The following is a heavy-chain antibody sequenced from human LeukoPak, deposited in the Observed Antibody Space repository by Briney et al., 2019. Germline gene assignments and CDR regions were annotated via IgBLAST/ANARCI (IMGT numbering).Heavy chain of an antibody. J-gene: IGHJ2*01. Sequence: PSETLSLTCTVSGGSISSGGYYWSWIRQHPGKGLEWIGYIYYSGSTYYNPSLKSRVTISVDTSKNQFSLKLSSVTAADTAVYYCARVGSTELLWFGDFYFDLWGRGTLVTVSS. CDR1: GGSISSGGYY. D-gene: IGHD3-10*01. V-gene: IGHV4-31*03. CDR3: ARVGSTELLWFGDFYFDL. CDR2: IYYSGST.